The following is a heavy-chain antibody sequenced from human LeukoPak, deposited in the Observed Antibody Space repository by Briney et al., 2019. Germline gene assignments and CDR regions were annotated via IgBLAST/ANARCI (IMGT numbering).Heavy chain of an antibody. D-gene: IGHD3-3*01. J-gene: IGHJ6*02. V-gene: IGHV3-7*02. CDR3: ARPPSITNAYYGLDV. CDR2: IKQDGSEK. CDR1: GFTFSTHW. Sequence: PGGSLRLSCAASGFTFSTHWMIWLRQAPGKGLEWVANIKQDGSEKYYVDSVKGRFIISRDNAKNSLYLQMNSLRAEDTAVYYCARPPSITNAYYGLDVWGQGTTVTVSS.